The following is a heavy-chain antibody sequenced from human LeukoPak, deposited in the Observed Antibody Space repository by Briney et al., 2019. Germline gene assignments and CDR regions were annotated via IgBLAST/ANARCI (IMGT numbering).Heavy chain of an antibody. V-gene: IGHV4-30-4*08. Sequence: SETLSLTCTVSGGSISSGEYYWNWIRQPPGKGLEWIGYIYYSGSTYYNPYLKSRVTISVDTSKNQFSLRLSSVTAADTAVYYCARRDTAMVTFDYWGQGTLLTVSS. D-gene: IGHD5-18*01. CDR3: ARRDTAMVTFDY. CDR1: GGSISSGEYY. CDR2: IYYSGST. J-gene: IGHJ4*02.